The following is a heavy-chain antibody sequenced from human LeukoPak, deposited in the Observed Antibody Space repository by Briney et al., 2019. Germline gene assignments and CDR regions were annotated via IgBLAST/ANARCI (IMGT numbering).Heavy chain of an antibody. CDR1: GGSFSGYY. D-gene: IGHD3-3*01. V-gene: IGHV4-34*01. CDR2: INHSGST. Sequence: SETLSLTCAVYGGSFSGYYWSWIRQPPGKGLEWIGEINHSGSTNYNPSLKSRVTISVDTSKNQFSLKLSSVTAADTAVYYCARGGVVRNVHYYMDVWGKGTTVTVSS. CDR3: ARGGVVRNVHYYMDV. J-gene: IGHJ6*03.